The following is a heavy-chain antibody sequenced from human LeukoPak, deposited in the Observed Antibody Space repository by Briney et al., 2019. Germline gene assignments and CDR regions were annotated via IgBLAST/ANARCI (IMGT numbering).Heavy chain of an antibody. CDR3: ARAFYEGYDYVWGSYRSAFDY. CDR2: IYYSGST. CDR1: GGSISSSSYY. V-gene: IGHV4-39*01. Sequence: PSETLSLTCTVSGGSISSSSYYWGWIRQPPGKGLEWIGSIYYSGSTYYNPSLKSRVTISVDTSKNQFSLKLSSVTAADTAVYYCARAFYEGYDYVWGSYRSAFDYWGQGTLVPSPQ. J-gene: IGHJ4*02. D-gene: IGHD3-16*02.